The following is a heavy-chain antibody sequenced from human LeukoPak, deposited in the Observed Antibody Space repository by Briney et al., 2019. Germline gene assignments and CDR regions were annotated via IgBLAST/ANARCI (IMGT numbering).Heavy chain of an antibody. Sequence: PGGSLRLSCAASGFTFSNAWMSWVRQAPGKGLEWVGRIKSKTDGGTTDYAAPVKARFAISRDDSKNTLYLQMNSLKTEDTAVYYCTRHVTTVINFDYWGQGTLVTVSS. D-gene: IGHD4-17*01. CDR3: TRHVTTVINFDY. CDR1: GFTFSNAW. CDR2: IKSKTDGGTT. J-gene: IGHJ4*02. V-gene: IGHV3-15*01.